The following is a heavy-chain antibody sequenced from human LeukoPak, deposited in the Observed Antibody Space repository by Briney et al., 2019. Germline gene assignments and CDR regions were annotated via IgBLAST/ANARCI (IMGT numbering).Heavy chain of an antibody. CDR2: ISSSGSMI. CDR1: GFTFSDYY. D-gene: IGHD1-1*01. CDR3: ARDPLGTRPGFDY. V-gene: IGHV3-11*04. Sequence: GGSLRLSCAASGFTFSDYYMSWIRQAPGKGLEWVSYISSSGSMIYYADSVKGRFTISRDNAKNSLYLQMNSLRTEDTAVYYCARDPLGTRPGFDYWGQGTLVTVSS. J-gene: IGHJ4*02.